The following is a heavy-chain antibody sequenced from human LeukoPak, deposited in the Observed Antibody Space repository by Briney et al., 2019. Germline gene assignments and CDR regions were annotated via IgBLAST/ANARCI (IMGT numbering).Heavy chain of an antibody. CDR2: IYSGGST. V-gene: IGHV3-53*01. D-gene: IGHD2-2*01. Sequence: PGGSLRLSCAASGFTVSSSYMSWVRQAPGKGLEWVSVIYSGGSTYYADSVKGRFTFSRDNSKNTLYLQMNSLRAEDTAVYYCARAPALDYRGQGTLVTVSS. CDR3: ARAPALDY. CDR1: GFTVSSSY. J-gene: IGHJ4*02.